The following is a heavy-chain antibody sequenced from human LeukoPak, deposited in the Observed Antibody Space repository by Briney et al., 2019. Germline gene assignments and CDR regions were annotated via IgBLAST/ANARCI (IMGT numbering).Heavy chain of an antibody. V-gene: IGHV3-30*12. Sequence: GGSLRLSCAASGFTFNSFGIHWVRQAPGKGLEWVAVIYYDGSNNFYSDSVKGRFTISRDNSKNTVFLQMSSLRAEDTAVYYCARDLGYGGSLDYWGQGTLVTVSS. CDR3: ARDLGYGGSLDY. CDR2: IYYDGSNN. J-gene: IGHJ4*02. CDR1: GFTFNSFG. D-gene: IGHD4-23*01.